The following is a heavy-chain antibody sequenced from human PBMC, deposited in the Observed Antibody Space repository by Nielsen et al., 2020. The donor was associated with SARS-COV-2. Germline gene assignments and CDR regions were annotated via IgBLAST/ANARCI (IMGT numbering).Heavy chain of an antibody. Sequence: LKISCAASGFTFSDYYMSWIRQAPGKGLEWVSYISSSSSYTNYVDSVKGRFTISRDNAKRSLYLQMNSLRAEDTAVYYCARGTYSSGLDYYYYYGMDVWGQGTTVTVSS. CDR2: ISSSSSYT. D-gene: IGHD6-19*01. CDR1: GFTFSDYY. V-gene: IGHV3-11*06. CDR3: ARGTYSSGLDYYYYYGMDV. J-gene: IGHJ6*02.